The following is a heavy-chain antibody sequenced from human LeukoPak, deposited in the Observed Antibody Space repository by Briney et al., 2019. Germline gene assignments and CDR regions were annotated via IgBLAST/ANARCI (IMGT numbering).Heavy chain of an antibody. CDR1: GGSISSGDYY. Sequence: MPSQTLSLTCTVSGGSISSGDYYWSWIRQPPGKGLEWIGHIYYSGSTYYNPSLKSRVTISVDTSKNQFSLKLSSVTAADTAVYFCARRPLYSYYFDYWGQGTLVTVSS. V-gene: IGHV4-30-4*01. CDR2: IYYSGST. CDR3: ARRPLYSYYFDY. J-gene: IGHJ4*02. D-gene: IGHD6-13*01.